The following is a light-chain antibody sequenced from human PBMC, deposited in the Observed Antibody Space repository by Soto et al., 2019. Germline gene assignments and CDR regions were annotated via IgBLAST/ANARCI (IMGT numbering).Light chain of an antibody. V-gene: IGLV7-43*01. Sequence: QAVVTQETSLTVSPGGTVTLTCASNTGAVTSGYYPNWFQQKAGQAPRVLIYSTSNKHSWTPARFSGSLLGGKAALTLSGVQPEDEAEYYCLLFYGDAWVFGGGTQLTVL. CDR1: TGAVTSGYY. CDR3: LLFYGDAWV. CDR2: STS. J-gene: IGLJ3*02.